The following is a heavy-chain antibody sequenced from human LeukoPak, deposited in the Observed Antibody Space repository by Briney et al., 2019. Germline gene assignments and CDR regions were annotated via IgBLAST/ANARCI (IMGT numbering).Heavy chain of an antibody. CDR1: GFTFSSYS. V-gene: IGHV3-21*01. Sequence: PGGSLRLSCAASGFTFSSYSMNWVRQAPGKGLEWVSSIGSRSTSIYYADSVKGRFTISRDNAKNSLYLQMNSLRAEDTAVYCCARESSESFDIWGQGTMVTVSS. CDR3: ARESSESFDI. J-gene: IGHJ3*02. D-gene: IGHD6-25*01. CDR2: IGSRSTSI.